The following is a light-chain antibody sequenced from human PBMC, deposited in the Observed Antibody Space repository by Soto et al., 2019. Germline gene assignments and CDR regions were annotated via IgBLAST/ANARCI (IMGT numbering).Light chain of an antibody. CDR2: GAS. CDR1: QSVSSN. Sequence: EIVMTQSPATLSVSPGERATLSCRASQSVSSNLAWYQQKPGQAPRLIIYGASTRATGIPARFSGSGSGTEFTLTISSLQSEDFAVYYCQKYNNWPQTFGQGTKVEIK. CDR3: QKYNNWPQT. V-gene: IGKV3-15*01. J-gene: IGKJ1*01.